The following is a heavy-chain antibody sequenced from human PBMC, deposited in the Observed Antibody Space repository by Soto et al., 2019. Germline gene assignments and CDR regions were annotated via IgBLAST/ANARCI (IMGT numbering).Heavy chain of an antibody. J-gene: IGHJ4*02. CDR3: AKDLCGVCYAFDY. Sequence: LRLSCAASGFTFSSYGMHWVRQAPGKGLEWVAVISYDGSNKYYADSAKGRFTISRDNSKNTLYLQMNSLRAEDTAVYYCAKDLCGVCYAFDYWGQGTLVTVSS. V-gene: IGHV3-30*18. CDR2: ISYDGSNK. D-gene: IGHD2-8*02. CDR1: GFTFSSYG.